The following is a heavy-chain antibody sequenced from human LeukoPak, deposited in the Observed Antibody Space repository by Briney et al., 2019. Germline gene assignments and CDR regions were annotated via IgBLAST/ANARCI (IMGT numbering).Heavy chain of an antibody. CDR3: AVDRRFKIFDY. V-gene: IGHV3-7*01. D-gene: IGHD5-24*01. J-gene: IGHJ4*02. CDR2: IKPDGSED. Sequence: PGGSLRLSCAASRFTLSNYWMSWVRQAPGKGLEWVASIKPDGSEDFYADSVKGRFNISRDNAKNSLFLQMTNLKAEDTAVYYCAVDRRFKIFDYWGQGTLVTVSS. CDR1: RFTLSNYW.